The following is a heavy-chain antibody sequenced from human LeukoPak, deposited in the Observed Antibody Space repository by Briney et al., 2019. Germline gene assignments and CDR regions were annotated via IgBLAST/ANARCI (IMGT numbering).Heavy chain of an antibody. CDR1: GGAISSYY. J-gene: IGHJ4*02. CDR3: ARDSSYDHIVYFDY. V-gene: IGHV4-4*07. CDR2: IYTSGGT. D-gene: IGHD5-12*01. Sequence: SETLPLTCTVSGGAISSYYWSWIRQPAGKELEWIGRIYTSGGTSYNPSLQSRVTMSVDTSKNPSSLRLSSLTAADTAVYYCARDSSYDHIVYFDYWGQGTLVTVSS.